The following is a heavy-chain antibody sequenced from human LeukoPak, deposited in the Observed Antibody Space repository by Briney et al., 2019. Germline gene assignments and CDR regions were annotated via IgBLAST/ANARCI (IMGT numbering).Heavy chain of an antibody. CDR2: IWYDGSNK. D-gene: IGHD6-19*01. V-gene: IGHV3-33*01. CDR1: GFTFCSYG. CDR3: VAGSGWRFDY. Sequence: GGSLRLSCAASGFTFCSYGMHWVRPAPGKGLEWVAVIWYDGSNKYYADSVKGRFTISRDNSKNTLYLQMNSLRAEDTAVYYCVAGSGWRFDYWGQGTLVTVSS. J-gene: IGHJ4*02.